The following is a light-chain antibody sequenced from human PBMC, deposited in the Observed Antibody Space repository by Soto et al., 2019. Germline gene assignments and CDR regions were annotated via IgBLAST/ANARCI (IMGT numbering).Light chain of an antibody. V-gene: IGKV3-20*01. CDR2: GAS. Sequence: EIVLTQSPGTLSLSPGERATLSCRASQSVSSSYLAWYQQKTGQAPRLLIYGASSRATGIPDRFSGSVSGTDFTLTISRLEPEDFAVYYCQQYGSSPLTFGGGTKV. CDR3: QQYGSSPLT. CDR1: QSVSSSY. J-gene: IGKJ4*01.